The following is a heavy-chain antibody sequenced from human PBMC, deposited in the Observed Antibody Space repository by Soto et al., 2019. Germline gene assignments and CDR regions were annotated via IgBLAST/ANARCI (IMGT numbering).Heavy chain of an antibody. J-gene: IGHJ4*02. V-gene: IGHV3-23*01. CDR2: INSGGRT. CDR3: AKDLRPDGVWDFDY. Sequence: EVQLLESGGDFVQPGGSLRLSCAASGFTFSSYTMTWVRQAPGKGLEWVSGINSGGRTYYADSVKGRFTISRDDSKNTLYLQIISLRAEDTAVYYCAKDLRPDGVWDFDYWGQGTLVTVSS. CDR1: GFTFSSYT. D-gene: IGHD4-17*01.